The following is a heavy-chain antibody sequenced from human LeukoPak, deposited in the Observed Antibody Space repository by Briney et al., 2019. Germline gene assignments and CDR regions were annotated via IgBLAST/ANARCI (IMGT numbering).Heavy chain of an antibody. D-gene: IGHD3-10*01. J-gene: IGHJ5*02. V-gene: IGHV4-39*01. Sequence: SETLSLTCTVSGGSISSSSYCWGWIRQPPGKGLEWIGSICYSGSTYYNPSLKSRVTISVDTSKNQFPLKLSSVTAADTAVYYCARSRPTMVQGLTTSTGWFDPWGQGTLVTVSS. CDR2: ICYSGST. CDR1: GGSISSSSYC. CDR3: ARSRPTMVQGLTTSTGWFDP.